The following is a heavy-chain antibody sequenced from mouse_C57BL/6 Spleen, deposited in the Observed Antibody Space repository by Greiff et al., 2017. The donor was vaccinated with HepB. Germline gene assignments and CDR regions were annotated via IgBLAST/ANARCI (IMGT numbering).Heavy chain of an antibody. J-gene: IGHJ2*01. D-gene: IGHD3-2*02. CDR1: GYAFTNYL. CDR3: ARKERGRDSSGYDY. CDR2: INPGSGGT. V-gene: IGHV1-54*01. Sequence: QVQLQQSGAELVRPGTSVKVSCKASGYAFTNYLIEWVKQRPGQGLEWIGVINPGSGGTNYNEKFKGKATLTADKSSSTAYMQLSSLTSEDSAVYFCARKERGRDSSGYDYWGQGTTLTVSS.